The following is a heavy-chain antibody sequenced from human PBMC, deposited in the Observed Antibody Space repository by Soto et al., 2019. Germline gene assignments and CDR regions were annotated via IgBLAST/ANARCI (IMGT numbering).Heavy chain of an antibody. V-gene: IGHV1-69*02. D-gene: IGHD3-22*01. CDR2: IIPILGIA. Sequence: QVQLVQSGAEVKKPGSSVKVSCKASGGTFSSYTISWVRQAPGEGLEWMGRIIPILGIANYAQKFQGRVTITADKSTSTAYMELSSLRSEDTAVYYCARTDYDSSGYYYWGQGTLVTVSS. CDR1: GGTFSSYT. J-gene: IGHJ4*02. CDR3: ARTDYDSSGYYY.